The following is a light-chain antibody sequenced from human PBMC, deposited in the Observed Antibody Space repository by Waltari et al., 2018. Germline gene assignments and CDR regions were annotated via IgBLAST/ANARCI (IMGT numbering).Light chain of an antibody. CDR3: QQRSTWPLT. J-gene: IGKJ4*01. Sequence: EIVLTQSPATLSLSPGERATLSCKTSQSVNSYLAWYQQKPGQAPRPLIYDAFNRDTGIPARFSGSGSGTDFTLTISSLEPEDFAVYYCQQRSTWPLTFGGGTKVEIK. CDR1: QSVNSY. V-gene: IGKV3-11*01. CDR2: DAF.